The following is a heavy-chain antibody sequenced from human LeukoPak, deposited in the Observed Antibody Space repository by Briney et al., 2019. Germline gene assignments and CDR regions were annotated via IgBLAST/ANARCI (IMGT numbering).Heavy chain of an antibody. D-gene: IGHD6-19*01. V-gene: IGHV3-48*04. CDR1: GFTFSSYS. CDR3: ARDGGSAWFLDY. Sequence: GGSLRLSCAASGFTFSSYSMNWVRQAPGKGLEWVSYIRSSGNTTYNADSVKGRFSITRDNAKNSLYLQMNSLRAEDTAVYYCARDGGSAWFLDYWGQGTLVTVSS. CDR2: IRSSGNTT. J-gene: IGHJ4*02.